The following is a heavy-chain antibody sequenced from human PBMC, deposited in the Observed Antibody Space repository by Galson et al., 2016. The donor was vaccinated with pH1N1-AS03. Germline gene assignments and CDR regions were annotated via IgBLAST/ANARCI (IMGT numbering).Heavy chain of an antibody. CDR3: ARGGGSALDS. CDR2: INPSSGGT. J-gene: IGHJ4*02. V-gene: IGHV1-2*02. Sequence: SVKVSCKASGYTFAYYYVHWVRQAPGQGVEWMGWINPSSGGTKFAQKFQGTVSMTTDTSTRTAYMELSRLRSDDTAVYYCARGGGSALDSWGQGTLVTVSS. CDR1: GYTFAYYY. D-gene: IGHD1-26*01.